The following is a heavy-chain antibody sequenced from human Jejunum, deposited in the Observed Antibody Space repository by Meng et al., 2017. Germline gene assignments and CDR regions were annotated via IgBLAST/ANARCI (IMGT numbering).Heavy chain of an antibody. J-gene: IGHJ3*02. Sequence: GGSLRLSCVVSGFTFSRYAIHWVRQAPGRGLEWVAVIWYDGSTKYYTESVKGRFTISRDNSKNTLYLQMSSLRAEDTAVYYCAREGLEMVTGPRSDAFDMWGQGTTVTVSS. CDR2: IWYDGSTK. D-gene: IGHD2-21*02. CDR3: AREGLEMVTGPRSDAFDM. CDR1: GFTFSRYA. V-gene: IGHV3-33*01.